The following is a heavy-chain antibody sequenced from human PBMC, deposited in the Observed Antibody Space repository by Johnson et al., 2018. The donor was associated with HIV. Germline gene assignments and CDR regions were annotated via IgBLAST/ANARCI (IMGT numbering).Heavy chain of an antibody. J-gene: IGHJ3*01. D-gene: IGHD3-16*01. V-gene: IGHV3-30*03. CDR1: RFTFSSYG. CDR3: ARSRHGGIQPSDAFDV. Sequence: QVQLVESGGGVVQPGRSLRLSCVASRFTFSSYGMHWVRQAPGKGLEWVAVISYDGANKYYADSVKGRFTISRDNSKNTLYLQMNSLRAEDTALYYCARSRHGGIQPSDAFDVWGQGTMVTVSS. CDR2: ISYDGANK.